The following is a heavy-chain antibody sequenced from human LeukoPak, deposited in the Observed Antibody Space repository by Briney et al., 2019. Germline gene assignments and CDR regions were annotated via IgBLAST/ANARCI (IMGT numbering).Heavy chain of an antibody. J-gene: IGHJ4*02. D-gene: IGHD3-9*01. CDR1: GYTFTSYS. CDR3: ARGAYYDILTGYLDY. Sequence: ASVKVSCKASGYTFTSYSISWVRQAPGQGLEWMGWISAYHGDTNYAQKLQDRVTMTTDTSTNIAYMELTSLRSEDTAVYYCARGAYYDILTGYLDYWGQGTLVTVSS. V-gene: IGHV1-18*01. CDR2: ISAYHGDT.